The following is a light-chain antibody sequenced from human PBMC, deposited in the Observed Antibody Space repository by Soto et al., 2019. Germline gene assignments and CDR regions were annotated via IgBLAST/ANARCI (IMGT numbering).Light chain of an antibody. J-gene: IGLJ2*01. CDR1: GLGDKF. CDR3: QAWDSSVV. CDR2: QDI. V-gene: IGLV3-1*01. Sequence: SYELTQPPSVSVSPGQTASIACSGNGLGDKFVCWYQQRPGQSPTLVIYQDIKRPSGIPERFSGSISGNTATLTISGTQAMDEADYYCQAWDSSVVFGGGTKLTVL.